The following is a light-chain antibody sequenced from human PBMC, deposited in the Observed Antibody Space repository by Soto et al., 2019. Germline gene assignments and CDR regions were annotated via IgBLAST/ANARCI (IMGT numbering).Light chain of an antibody. J-gene: IGKJ1*01. CDR2: GAS. CDR3: QQYGSSGT. Sequence: EIVLTQSPGPLSLSPGERATLSCRASQSVSNNYLAWYQQKPGQAPRLLIYGASNRATGIPDRFSGGGSGTDFTLTISRLEPEDFAVYYCQQYGSSGTLGQGTKVDIK. CDR1: QSVSNNY. V-gene: IGKV3-20*01.